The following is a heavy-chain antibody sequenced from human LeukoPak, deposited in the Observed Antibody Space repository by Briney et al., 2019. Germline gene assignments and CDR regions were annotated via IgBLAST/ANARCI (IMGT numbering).Heavy chain of an antibody. CDR1: GFTFNSYG. CDR2: LRDDGGKE. CDR3: ARSPTGLAAAGMVDY. D-gene: IGHD6-13*01. V-gene: IGHV3-30*02. Sequence: GGSLRLSCAASGFTFNSYGMHWVRQAPGKGLEWLAFLRDDGGKEHFADSVKGRFTISRDNSKNSLYLQINSLRAEDTAVYYCARSPTGLAAAGMVDYWGQGTLVTVSS. J-gene: IGHJ4*02.